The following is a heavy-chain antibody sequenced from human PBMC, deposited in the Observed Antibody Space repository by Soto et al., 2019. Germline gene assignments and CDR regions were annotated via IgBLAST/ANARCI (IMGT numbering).Heavy chain of an antibody. CDR3: ASELDGIDV. V-gene: IGHV3-11*05. CDR2: ITSSGSYT. J-gene: IGHJ6*02. CDR1: GITFSDYY. Sequence: QVQLVESGGGLVKPGGSLRLSCAASGITFSDYYMSWIRQAPGKGLEWVSYITSSGSYTKYADSGQGRFTISRDNAKNSLYLQINSLRVEDTAIYYCASELDGIDVWGQGTTVTVSS.